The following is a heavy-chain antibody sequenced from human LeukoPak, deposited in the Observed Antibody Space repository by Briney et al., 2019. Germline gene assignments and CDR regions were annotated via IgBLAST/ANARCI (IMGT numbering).Heavy chain of an antibody. Sequence: GRSLILSCAASGFTFRNYGMHWVRRAPGEGLEWVAVIFYDGSNRYYADSVKGRFTISRDNSKNSLYLQMNSLRTEDTALYYCAKGGRTQWLVDYWGQGTLVTVSS. CDR3: AKGGRTQWLVDY. D-gene: IGHD6-19*01. V-gene: IGHV3-33*03. CDR2: IFYDGSNR. J-gene: IGHJ4*02. CDR1: GFTFRNYG.